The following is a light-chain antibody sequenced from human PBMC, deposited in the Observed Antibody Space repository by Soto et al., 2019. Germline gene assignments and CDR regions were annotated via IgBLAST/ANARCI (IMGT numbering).Light chain of an antibody. CDR1: QDIRNH. J-gene: IGKJ4*01. Sequence: EIQMTQSPSSLAASVGDRVTITCQASQDIRNHLNWYQQKPGTAPKLLIYDASYLQTGVPSRFSGSGSGTHFTLTVSSLQPEDFATYYCQQYDNFPLFGGGTKVEIK. CDR3: QQYDNFPL. V-gene: IGKV1-33*01. CDR2: DAS.